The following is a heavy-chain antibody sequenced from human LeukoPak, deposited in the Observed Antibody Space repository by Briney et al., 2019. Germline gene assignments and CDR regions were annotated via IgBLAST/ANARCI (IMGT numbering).Heavy chain of an antibody. CDR1: GLTFSSYA. CDR2: ISGSGGST. V-gene: IGHV3-23*01. CDR3: AKDLFVVVPAAADY. Sequence: GGSLRLSCAASGLTFSSYAVSWVRQAPGKGLEWVSAISGSGGSTYYADSVKGRFTISRDNSKNTLYLQMNSLRAEDTAVYYCAKDLFVVVPAAADYWGQGTLVTVSS. D-gene: IGHD2-2*01. J-gene: IGHJ4*02.